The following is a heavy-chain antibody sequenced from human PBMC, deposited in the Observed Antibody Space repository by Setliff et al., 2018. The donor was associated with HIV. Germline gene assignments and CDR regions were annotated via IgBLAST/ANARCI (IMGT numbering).Heavy chain of an antibody. D-gene: IGHD6-19*01. CDR3: ARRRSSGWYHYFDY. V-gene: IGHV4-38-2*01. CDR2: IYHSGST. CDR1: GYSISSGYY. J-gene: IGHJ4*02. Sequence: PSETLSLTCPVSGYSISSGYYWGWIRQPPGKGLEWIGSIYHSGSTYYNPSLKSRVTISVDTSKNQFSLKLSSVTAADTAVYYCARRRSSGWYHYFDYWGQGTLVTVSS.